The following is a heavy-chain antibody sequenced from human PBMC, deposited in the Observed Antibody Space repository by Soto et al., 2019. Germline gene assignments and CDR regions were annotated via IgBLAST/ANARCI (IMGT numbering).Heavy chain of an antibody. CDR3: ARIPGP. V-gene: IGHV4-30-2*01. D-gene: IGHD2-21*01. CDR2: IYHSGST. J-gene: IGHJ5*02. Sequence: SXTLSLTCTVSGGSISSSSYSWSWIRQPPGKGLEWIGYIYHSGSTYYNPSLKSRVTISVDRSKNQFSLMLFSVTAADTAVYYCARIPGPWGQGTLVTVSS. CDR1: GGSISSSSYS.